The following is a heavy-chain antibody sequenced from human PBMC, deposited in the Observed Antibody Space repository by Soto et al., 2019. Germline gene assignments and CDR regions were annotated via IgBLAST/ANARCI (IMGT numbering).Heavy chain of an antibody. CDR2: ISDSGGST. V-gene: IGHV3-23*01. D-gene: IGHD1-26*01. Sequence: EVQLLESGGGLVQPGGSLRLSCAASGFTFSSYAMSWVRQAPGKGLEWVSAISDSGGSTYYADSVKGRFTISRDNSKNKLYLQMNSLRAEDTAVYYCAKMGSNYYYYQMDVWGKGTTVTVSS. J-gene: IGHJ6*03. CDR3: AKMGSNYYYYQMDV. CDR1: GFTFSSYA.